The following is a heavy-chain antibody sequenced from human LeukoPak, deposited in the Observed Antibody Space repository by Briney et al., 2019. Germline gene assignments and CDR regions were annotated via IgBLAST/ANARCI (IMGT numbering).Heavy chain of an antibody. CDR3: ARMVRGVFDY. Sequence: SETLSLTCAVYGGSFSGYYWSWIRQPPGKGLEWIGEINHSGSTNYNPSLKSRVTISVDTSKNQSSLKLSSVTAADTAVYYCARMVRGVFDYWGQGTLVTVSS. J-gene: IGHJ4*02. CDR2: INHSGST. D-gene: IGHD3-10*01. V-gene: IGHV4-34*01. CDR1: GGSFSGYY.